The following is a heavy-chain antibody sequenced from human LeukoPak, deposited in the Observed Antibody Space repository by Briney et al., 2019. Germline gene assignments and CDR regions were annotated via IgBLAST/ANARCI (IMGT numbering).Heavy chain of an antibody. CDR1: GFTFSSYW. J-gene: IGHJ3*02. Sequence: PGGSLRLSCAASGFTFSSYWMSWVRQAPGKGLEWVANIKQDGSEKYYVDSVKGRFTISRDNAKNSLYLQMNSLRAEDTAVYYCARDRREGWGGDDAFDIWGQGTMVTVSS. CDR2: IKQDGSEK. D-gene: IGHD3-16*01. V-gene: IGHV3-7*01. CDR3: ARDRREGWGGDDAFDI.